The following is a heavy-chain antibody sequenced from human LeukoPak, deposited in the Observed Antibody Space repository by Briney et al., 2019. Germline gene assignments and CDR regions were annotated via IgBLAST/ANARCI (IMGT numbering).Heavy chain of an antibody. V-gene: IGHV4-39*01. CDR3: ASPFYGSGSYYTHYFDY. CDR1: GGSISSSSYY. D-gene: IGHD3-10*01. Sequence: PSETLSLTCTVSGGSISSSSYYWGWIRQPPGKGLEWLGSIYYSGSTYYNPSLKSRVTISVDTSKNQFSLKLSSVTAADTAVYYCASPFYGSGSYYTHYFDYWGQGTLVTVSS. CDR2: IYYSGST. J-gene: IGHJ4*02.